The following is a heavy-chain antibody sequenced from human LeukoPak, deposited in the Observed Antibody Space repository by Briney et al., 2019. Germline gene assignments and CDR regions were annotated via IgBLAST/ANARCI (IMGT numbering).Heavy chain of an antibody. J-gene: IGHJ4*02. CDR2: IYPGDSDT. CDR3: ARRYSTTWYYFDY. D-gene: IGHD2-21*01. CDR1: GYSFTTYW. V-gene: IGHV5-51*01. Sequence: GESLKISCKASGYSFTTYWIAWVRQMPGKGLEWMGIIYPGDSDTRYSPSFQGQVTISADNSITTAYLQWSSLKASDTAMYYCARRYSTTWYYFDYWGQGTLVTVSS.